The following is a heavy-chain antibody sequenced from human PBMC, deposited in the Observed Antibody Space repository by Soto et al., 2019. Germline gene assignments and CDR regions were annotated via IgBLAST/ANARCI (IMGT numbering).Heavy chain of an antibody. J-gene: IGHJ6*02. Sequence: EVQLVESGGGLVQPGGSLKLSCAASGFTFSGSAMHWVRQASGKGLEWVGRIRSKANSYATAYVASVKGRFTISRDDSKNTAYLQMNSLKTEDTAVYYCTRLRDGKYYDSSGYYYLYYGMDVWGQGTTVTVSS. CDR3: TRLRDGKYYDSSGYYYLYYGMDV. CDR1: GFTFSGSA. CDR2: IRSKANSYAT. V-gene: IGHV3-73*02. D-gene: IGHD3-22*01.